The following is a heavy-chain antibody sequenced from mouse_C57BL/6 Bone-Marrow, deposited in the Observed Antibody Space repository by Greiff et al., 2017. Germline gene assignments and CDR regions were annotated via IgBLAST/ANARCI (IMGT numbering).Heavy chain of an antibody. Sequence: VKLMESGAELARPGASVKLSCKASGYTFTSYGISWVKQRPGQGLEWIGEIYPRSGNTYYNEKFKGKATLTADKSSSTAYMELRSLTSEDSAVYFCARPPYYYGSSYFAYWGQGTLVTVSA. CDR3: ARPPYYYGSSYFAY. J-gene: IGHJ3*01. V-gene: IGHV1-81*01. D-gene: IGHD1-1*01. CDR1: GYTFTSYG. CDR2: IYPRSGNT.